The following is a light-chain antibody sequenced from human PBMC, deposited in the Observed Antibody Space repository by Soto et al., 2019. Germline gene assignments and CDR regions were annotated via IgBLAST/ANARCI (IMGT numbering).Light chain of an antibody. V-gene: IGLV2-14*01. J-gene: IGLJ1*01. CDR3: SSYTNINTRACV. Sequence: QSALPQPASVSGSPGQSITISCTGTSGDIGSYNRVSWYQQHPGKAPKLIIYEVTARPSGVSNRFSGSKSGNTASLTISGLQAEDEAEYYCSSYTNINTRACVFGTGTKLTVL. CDR2: EVT. CDR1: SGDIGSYNR.